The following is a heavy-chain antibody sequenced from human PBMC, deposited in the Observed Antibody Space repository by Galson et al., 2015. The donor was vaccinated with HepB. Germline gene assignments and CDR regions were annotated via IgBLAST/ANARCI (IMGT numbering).Heavy chain of an antibody. Sequence: SVKVSCKASGYTFNGYAMNWVRQAPGQGLEWMGWINTKTGHPTFDQGFTGRFVFSLDTSVSTAYLQINSLIVEDSAVYYCARGNGYFDYWGQGTRVTVSS. J-gene: IGHJ4*02. CDR3: ARGNGYFDY. CDR2: INTKTGHP. V-gene: IGHV7-4-1*02. CDR1: GYTFNGYA. D-gene: IGHD2-8*01.